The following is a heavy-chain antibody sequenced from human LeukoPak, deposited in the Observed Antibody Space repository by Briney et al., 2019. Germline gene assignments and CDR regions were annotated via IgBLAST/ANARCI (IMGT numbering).Heavy chain of an antibody. V-gene: IGHV4-59*08. CDR3: ARHWKGFDS. CDR2: IYYTGST. CDR1: GGSISSYY. D-gene: IGHD1-1*01. Sequence: SETLSLTCTVSGGSISSYYWSWIRQPPGKGLEWIGYIYYTGSTNYNPSLKSRVTISVDTSKNQISLKLTSVTAADTAVYYCARHWKGFDSWGQGTLVTVSS. J-gene: IGHJ4*02.